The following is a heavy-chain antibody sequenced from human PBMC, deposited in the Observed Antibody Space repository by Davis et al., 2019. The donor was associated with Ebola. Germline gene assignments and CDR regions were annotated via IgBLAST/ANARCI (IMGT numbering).Heavy chain of an antibody. J-gene: IGHJ4*02. Sequence: AASVKVSCKASGYTFTGYYMHWVRQAPGQGLEWMGRINPNSGGTNYAQKFQGRVTMTRDTSISTAYMELRSLRSDDTAVYYCARGGCSGGSCYSMDYWGQGTLVTVSS. CDR1: GYTFTGYY. V-gene: IGHV1-2*06. D-gene: IGHD2-15*01. CDR3: ARGGCSGGSCYSMDY. CDR2: INPNSGGT.